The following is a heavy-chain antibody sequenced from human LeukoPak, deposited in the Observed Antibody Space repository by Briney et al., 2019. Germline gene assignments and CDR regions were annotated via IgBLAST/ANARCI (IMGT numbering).Heavy chain of an antibody. CDR2: ISSSSSYI. V-gene: IGHV3-21*01. CDR1: GFIVSSNY. Sequence: GGSLRLSCAASGFIVSSNYMTWVRQAPGEGLEWVSSISSSSSYIYYADSVKGRFTISRDNAKNSLYLQMNSLRAEDTAVYYCARDIQLWLLGFDYWGQGTLVTVSS. J-gene: IGHJ4*02. CDR3: ARDIQLWLLGFDY. D-gene: IGHD5-18*01.